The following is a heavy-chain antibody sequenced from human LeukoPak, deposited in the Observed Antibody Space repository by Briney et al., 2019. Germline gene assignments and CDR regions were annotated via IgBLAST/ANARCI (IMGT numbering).Heavy chain of an antibody. D-gene: IGHD3-10*01. CDR1: GFTFSGHW. CDR2: IRQDGSEK. Sequence: GGSLRLSCAASGFTFSGHWMSWVRQAPGKGLEWVASIRQDGSEKHYVDSVEGRFTISRDNAKNSLHLQMNSLRAEDTAVFYCAKDRVFRGAFFDYWGQGTLVTVSS. CDR3: AKDRVFRGAFFDY. J-gene: IGHJ4*02. V-gene: IGHV3-7*03.